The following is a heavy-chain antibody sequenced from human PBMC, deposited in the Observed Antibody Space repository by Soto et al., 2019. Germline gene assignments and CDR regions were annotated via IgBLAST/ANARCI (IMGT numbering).Heavy chain of an antibody. V-gene: IGHV4-34*09. D-gene: IGHD3-10*01. CDR2: INHSGST. CDR3: ARGSYYGSGSYLDSNWFDP. Sequence: SETLSLTCAVYGGSFSGYYWSWIRQPPGKGLEWIGEINHSGSTNYNPSLKSRVTISVDTSKNQFSLKLSSVTAADTAVYYCARGSYYGSGSYLDSNWFDPWGQGTLVTVSS. J-gene: IGHJ5*02. CDR1: GGSFSGYY.